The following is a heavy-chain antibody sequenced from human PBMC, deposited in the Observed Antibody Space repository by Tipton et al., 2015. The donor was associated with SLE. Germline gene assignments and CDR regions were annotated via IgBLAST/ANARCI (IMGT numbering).Heavy chain of an antibody. CDR3: SRGVGRAKWYNRYYMDV. CDR2: VSYSGST. Sequence: TLSLTCSVSGASVTRTSHYWGWIRQSPGKGLEWIATVSYSGSTYYNPFLMSRATLSIDTSSNQFYLKMSSVTAADTAVYYCSRGVGRAKWYNRYYMDVWGKGTTVIVSS. CDR1: GASVTRTSHY. J-gene: IGHJ6*03. V-gene: IGHV4-39*07. D-gene: IGHD1-1*01.